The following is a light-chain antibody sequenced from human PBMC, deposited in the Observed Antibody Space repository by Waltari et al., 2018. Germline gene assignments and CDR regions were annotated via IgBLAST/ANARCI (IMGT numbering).Light chain of an antibody. CDR1: QDISSY. J-gene: IGKJ1*01. CDR2: AAS. V-gene: IGKV1-9*01. Sequence: DIQLTQSPSFLSASVGDRVTITCRASQDISSYLAWYQQKPGKAPKLLIYAASSLQSEVPPRFSGSGSGSEFTLTISSLQPEDIATYYCQQLNSYPRTFGQGTRVEIK. CDR3: QQLNSYPRT.